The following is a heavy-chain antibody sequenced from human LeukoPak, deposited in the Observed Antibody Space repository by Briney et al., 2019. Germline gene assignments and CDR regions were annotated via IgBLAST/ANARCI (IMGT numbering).Heavy chain of an antibody. CDR2: IYYSGRI. CDR3: AKTRSGTYYGDSFDI. V-gene: IGHV4-28*05. J-gene: IGHJ3*02. CDR1: GDSISRSDW. Sequence: KSSDTLSLTCAVSGDSISRSDWWAWIRQPPEKGLEWLGNIYYSGRIYHNPSLQTRVIMSVDSSKNQFSLRLGSVTAMDTAVYYCAKTRSGTYYGDSFDIWGQGILVIVSS. D-gene: IGHD1-26*01.